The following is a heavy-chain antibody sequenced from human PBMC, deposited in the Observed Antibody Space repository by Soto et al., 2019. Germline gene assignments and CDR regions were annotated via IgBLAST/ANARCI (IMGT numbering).Heavy chain of an antibody. CDR1: GFTFSSYG. CDR2: ISYDGSNK. V-gene: IGHV3-30*18. Sequence: QVQLVESGGGVVQPGRSLRLSCAASGFTFSSYGMHWVRQAPGKGLEWVAVISYDGSNKYYADSVKGRFTISRDNSKNTLYLQMNSLRAEDTAVYYCAKDYHYYDSSGPDYWGQGTLVTVSS. J-gene: IGHJ4*02. D-gene: IGHD3-22*01. CDR3: AKDYHYYDSSGPDY.